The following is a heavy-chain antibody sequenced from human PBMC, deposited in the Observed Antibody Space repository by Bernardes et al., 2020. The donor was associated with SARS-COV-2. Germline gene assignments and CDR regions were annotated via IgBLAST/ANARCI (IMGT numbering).Heavy chain of an antibody. CDR2: ISAYNGNT. J-gene: IGHJ5*02. D-gene: IGHD6-13*01. CDR3: ARKLGYSSSWYWFDP. V-gene: IGHV1-18*04. Sequence: ASVKVSCKASGYTFTSYGISWVRQAPGQGLEWMGWISAYNGNTNYAQKLQGRVTMTTDTSTSTAYMELRSLRSDDTAVYYCARKLGYSSSWYWFDPWGQGTLVTVSS. CDR1: GYTFTSYG.